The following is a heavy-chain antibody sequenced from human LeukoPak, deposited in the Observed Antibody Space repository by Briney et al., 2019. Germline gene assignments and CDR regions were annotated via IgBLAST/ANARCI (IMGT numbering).Heavy chain of an antibody. Sequence: SVKVSCEASGGTFSSYTISWVRQAPGQGLEWMGRIIPILGIANYAQKFQGRVTITADKSTSTAYMELSSLRSEDTAVYYCARGTTGTTAFFYFDYWGQGTLVTVSS. J-gene: IGHJ4*02. CDR3: ARGTTGTTAFFYFDY. CDR1: GGTFSSYT. CDR2: IIPILGIA. D-gene: IGHD1-7*01. V-gene: IGHV1-69*02.